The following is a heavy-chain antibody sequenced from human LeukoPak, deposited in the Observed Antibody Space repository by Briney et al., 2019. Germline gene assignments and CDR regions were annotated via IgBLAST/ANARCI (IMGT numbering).Heavy chain of an antibody. CDR2: IIPIFGAT. CDR1: GGTFSYDA. V-gene: IGHV1-69*06. CDR3: AKADYDYFYMDV. Sequence: ASVKVSCKASGGTFSYDAITWVREAPGQGLEWMGRIIPIFGATNYAQKFQGRITITADNSTTTAFMELSNLRSEDTALYYCAKADYDYFYMDVWGTGTTVSVSS. J-gene: IGHJ6*03.